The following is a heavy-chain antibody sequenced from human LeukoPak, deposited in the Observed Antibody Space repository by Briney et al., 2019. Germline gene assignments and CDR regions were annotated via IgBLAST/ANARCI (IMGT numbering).Heavy chain of an antibody. Sequence: ASVKVSCKASGYTFTGYYMHWVQQAPGQGLEWMGWINTNTGNPTYAQGFTGRFVFSLDTSVSTAYLQISSLKAEDTAVYYCARECGIAVAGWFDPWGQGTLVTVSS. D-gene: IGHD6-19*01. J-gene: IGHJ5*02. CDR1: GYTFTGYY. V-gene: IGHV7-4-1*02. CDR3: ARECGIAVAGWFDP. CDR2: INTNTGNP.